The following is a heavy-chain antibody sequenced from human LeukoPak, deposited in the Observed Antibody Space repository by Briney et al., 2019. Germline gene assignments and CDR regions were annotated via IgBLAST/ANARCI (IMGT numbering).Heavy chain of an antibody. CDR3: ARGGSRYCSGGSCYFHR. J-gene: IGHJ4*02. D-gene: IGHD2-15*01. V-gene: IGHV4-59*01. CDR2: IYYSGST. CDR1: GGSISSYY. Sequence: SETLSLTCTVSGGSISSYYWSWIRQPPGKGLEWIGYIYYSGSTNYNPSLKSRVTISVDTSKNQFSLKLSSVTAADTAVYYCARGGSRYCSGGSCYFHRWGQGTLVTVSS.